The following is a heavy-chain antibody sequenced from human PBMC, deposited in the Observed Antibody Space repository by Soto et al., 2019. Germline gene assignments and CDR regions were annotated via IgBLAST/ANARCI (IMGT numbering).Heavy chain of an antibody. CDR1: GYTFTSYA. CDR2: INAGNGNT. V-gene: IGHV1-3*01. CDR3: ARPAEGGYNYGY. D-gene: IGHD5-12*01. J-gene: IGHJ4*02. Sequence: QVQLVQSGAEVKKPGASVKVSCKASGYTFTSYAMHWVRQAPGQRLEWMGWINAGNGNTKYSQKFQGRVTITRATSASTAYMELSSLRSEDTAVSSCARPAEGGYNYGYWGQGTLVTVSS.